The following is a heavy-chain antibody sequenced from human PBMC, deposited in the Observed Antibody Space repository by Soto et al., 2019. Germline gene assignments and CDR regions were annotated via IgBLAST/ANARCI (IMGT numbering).Heavy chain of an antibody. J-gene: IGHJ4*02. CDR1: GYIFKNYA. CDR2: IIPVFGTP. D-gene: IGHD3-16*02. CDR3: VRHLYDYVWGSYRH. V-gene: IGHV1-69*01. Sequence: QVQLVQSGAEVKETGSSVKVSCKSSGYIFKNYAVTWLRQAPGQGLEWMGGIIPVFGTPDYSQKFRGRVTSTEYDFKSTVYMELRSLTSEDTADYYCVRHLYDYVWGSYRHWGQGTLVTVSS.